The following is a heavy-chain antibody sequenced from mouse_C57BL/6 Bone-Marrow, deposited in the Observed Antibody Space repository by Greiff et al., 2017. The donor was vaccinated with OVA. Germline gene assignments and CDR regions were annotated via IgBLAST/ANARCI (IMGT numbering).Heavy chain of an antibody. CDR2: ISDGGSYT. V-gene: IGHV5-4*01. CDR1: GFTFSSYA. D-gene: IGHD1-1*01. Sequence: EVKLVESGGGLVKPGGSLKLSCAASGFTFSSYAMSWVRQTPEKRLEWVATISDGGSYTYYPDNVKGRFTISRDNAKNNLYLQMSHLKSEDTAMYYCARDRGYYYGSSGYFDVWGTGTTVTVSS. CDR3: ARDRGYYYGSSGYFDV. J-gene: IGHJ1*03.